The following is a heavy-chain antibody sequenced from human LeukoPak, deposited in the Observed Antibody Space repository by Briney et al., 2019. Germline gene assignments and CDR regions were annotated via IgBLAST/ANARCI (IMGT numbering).Heavy chain of an antibody. CDR3: ANLNLIPGEDYFDY. Sequence: SETLSLTCGVYGGSFSGYYWSWIRQPPGKGLEWIGEINHSGSTNYSPSLKSRVTISVDTSKNQFSLKLSSVTAADTAVYYCANLNLIPGEDYFDYWGQGTLVSVSS. CDR1: GGSFSGYY. CDR2: INHSGST. D-gene: IGHD2-21*01. J-gene: IGHJ4*02. V-gene: IGHV4-34*01.